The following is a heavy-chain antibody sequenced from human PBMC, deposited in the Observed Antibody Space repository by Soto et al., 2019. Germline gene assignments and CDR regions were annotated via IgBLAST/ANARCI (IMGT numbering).Heavy chain of an antibody. V-gene: IGHV3-49*04. Sequence: PGGSLTLSCTASGFTFGDYAMSWVRQAPGKGLEWVGFIRSKAYGGTTEYAASVKGRFTISRDDSKSIAYLQMNSLKTEDTAVYYCTRVFRDGYNWLDYWGQGTLVTVSS. D-gene: IGHD5-12*01. J-gene: IGHJ4*02. CDR3: TRVFRDGYNWLDY. CDR1: GFTFGDYA. CDR2: IRSKAYGGTT.